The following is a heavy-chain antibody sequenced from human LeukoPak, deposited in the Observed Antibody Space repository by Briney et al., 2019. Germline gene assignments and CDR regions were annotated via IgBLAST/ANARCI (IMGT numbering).Heavy chain of an antibody. J-gene: IGHJ4*02. D-gene: IGHD6-13*01. V-gene: IGHV3-30*02. Sequence: GGSLRLSCAASGSTFSTYGIHWVRQAPGKGLEWVAFIRDDGSNKYYADSVKGRFTISRDNSKNTLYLQMNSLRAEDTAVYYCARGGGYGSSWSYWGQGTLVTVSS. CDR1: GSTFSTYG. CDR3: ARGGGYGSSWSY. CDR2: IRDDGSNK.